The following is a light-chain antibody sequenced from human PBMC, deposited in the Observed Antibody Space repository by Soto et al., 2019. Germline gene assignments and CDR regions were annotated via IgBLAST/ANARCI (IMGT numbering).Light chain of an antibody. V-gene: IGKV3-20*01. CDR1: QSVSSSY. CDR3: QQYGSSPWT. CDR2: GAS. Sequence: EIVLTQSPGTLSLSPGERATLSCRASQSVSSSYLAWYQQKPGQAHRLLIYGASSRATGIPDRFSGSGSGTDFTLTISRLEPEDFAVYYCQQYGSSPWTFGQRTKLEIK. J-gene: IGKJ2*02.